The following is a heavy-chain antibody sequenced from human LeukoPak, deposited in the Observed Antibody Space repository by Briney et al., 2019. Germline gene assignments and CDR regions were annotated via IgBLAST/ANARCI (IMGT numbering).Heavy chain of an antibody. J-gene: IGHJ3*02. D-gene: IGHD6-19*01. Sequence: GGSLRLSCAASGFTFSDYNMRWIRQAPGKGLEWVSSISRSGSTKYYADSVKGRFTISRDNAKNSLFLQMNSLRAEDTAVYYCATDRALYSSGWYGAFDIWGQGTMVTVSS. CDR2: ISRSGSTK. V-gene: IGHV3-11*01. CDR3: ATDRALYSSGWYGAFDI. CDR1: GFTFSDYN.